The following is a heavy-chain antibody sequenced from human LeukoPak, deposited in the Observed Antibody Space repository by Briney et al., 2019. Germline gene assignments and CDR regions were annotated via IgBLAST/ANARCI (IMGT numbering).Heavy chain of an antibody. CDR1: GFTVSSNY. Sequence: TGGSLRLSCAASGFTVSSNYMSWVRQAPGKGLEWVSVIYSGGSTYYADSVKGRFTISKDNSKNTLYLQMNSLRAEDTAVYYCAKDRYKESYYYSYYMDVWGKGTTVTVSS. J-gene: IGHJ6*03. CDR3: AKDRYKESYYYSYYMDV. V-gene: IGHV3-53*05. CDR2: IYSGGST. D-gene: IGHD5-24*01.